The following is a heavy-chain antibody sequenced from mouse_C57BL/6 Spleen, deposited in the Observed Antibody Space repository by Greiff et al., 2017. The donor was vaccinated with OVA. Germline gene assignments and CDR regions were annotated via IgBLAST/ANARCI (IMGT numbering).Heavy chain of an antibody. CDR3: TRLMGYAMDY. D-gene: IGHD2-3*01. CDR1: GYTFTDYE. V-gene: IGHV1-15*01. CDR2: IDPETGGT. Sequence: VQLQQSGAELVRPGASVTLSCKASGYTFTDYEMHWVKQTPVHGLEWIGAIDPETGGTAYNQKFKGKAILTADKSSSTSYMERRSLTSEDSAVYYCTRLMGYAMDYWGQGTSVTVSS. J-gene: IGHJ4*01.